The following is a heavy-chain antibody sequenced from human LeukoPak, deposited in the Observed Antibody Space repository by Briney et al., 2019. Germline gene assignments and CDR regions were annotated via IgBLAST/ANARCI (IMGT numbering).Heavy chain of an antibody. CDR1: GGTFSSYA. V-gene: IGHV1-69*04. CDR3: ARHFRDSSSWDAFDI. Sequence: SVKVSCKASGGTFSSYAISWVRQAPGQGLEWMGRIIPILGIANYAQKFQGRVTITADKSTSTAYMELSSLRSEDTAVYYCARHFRDSSSWDAFDIWGQGTMVTVSS. CDR2: IIPILGIA. D-gene: IGHD6-13*01. J-gene: IGHJ3*02.